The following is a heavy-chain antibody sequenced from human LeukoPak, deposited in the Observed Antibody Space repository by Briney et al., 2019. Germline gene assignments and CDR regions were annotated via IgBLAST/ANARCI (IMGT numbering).Heavy chain of an antibody. D-gene: IGHD5-18*01. CDR2: INPNSGGT. CDR3: AMGPGYSSPRGDY. V-gene: IGHV1-2*02. CDR1: GYTFTDYF. Sequence: ASVKVSCKASGYTFTDYFMHWVRQAPGQGLEWMGWINPNSGGTHYAQKFQGRVTMTRDTSISTAYMELSRLRSDDTAVYYRAMGPGYSSPRGDYWGQGTLVTVSS. J-gene: IGHJ4*02.